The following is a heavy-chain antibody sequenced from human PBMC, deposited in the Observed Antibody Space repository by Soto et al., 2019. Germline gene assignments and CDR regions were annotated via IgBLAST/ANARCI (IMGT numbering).Heavy chain of an antibody. CDR3: VRKYPGTRSFDY. CDR2: INQDGTEK. Sequence: GGSLRLSCAASGFTFHTSWMNWVRQAPGKGLEWVANINQDGTEKYYVDSVKGRFTISRDNSRTTVYLQMNSLRAEDTALYYGVRKYPGTRSFDYWGQGTLVNVSS. D-gene: IGHD6-6*01. J-gene: IGHJ4*01. CDR1: GFTFHTSW. V-gene: IGHV3-7*03.